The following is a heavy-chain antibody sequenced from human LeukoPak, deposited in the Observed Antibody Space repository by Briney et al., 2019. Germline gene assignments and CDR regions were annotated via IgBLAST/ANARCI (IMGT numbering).Heavy chain of an antibody. Sequence: SGGSLRLSCGASGLTLSTYSMNWVRQAPGKGLEWVSYISSDSGARYYADSVKGRFTISRDNAKNSLYLQMNSLGAEDTAVYYCARATQPGFDPWGQGTLVTVSS. CDR2: ISSDSGAR. CDR3: ARATQPGFDP. D-gene: IGHD2-15*01. J-gene: IGHJ5*02. V-gene: IGHV3-48*01. CDR1: GLTLSTYS.